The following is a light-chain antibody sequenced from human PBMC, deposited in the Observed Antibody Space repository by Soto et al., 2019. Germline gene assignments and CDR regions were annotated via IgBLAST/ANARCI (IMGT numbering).Light chain of an antibody. CDR1: QDITNY. CDR2: DAS. Sequence: DIQMPQSPSSLSASVRDRVTITCQASQDITNYLNWYQQKPGKAPKLLICDASNLEPGVPSRFSGSGSGTDFTFTISSLQPEDIATYYCQQYDNLPFNFGPGTKVDIK. CDR3: QQYDNLPFN. V-gene: IGKV1-33*01. J-gene: IGKJ3*01.